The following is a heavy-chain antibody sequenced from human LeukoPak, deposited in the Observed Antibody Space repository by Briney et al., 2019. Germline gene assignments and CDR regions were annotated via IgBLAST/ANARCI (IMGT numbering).Heavy chain of an antibody. Sequence: PGGSLRLSCAASGFTFDDYAMHWVRQAPGKGLEWVSGISWNSGSIGYADSVKGRFTISRDNAKNSLYLQMNSLRAEDTALYYCAKDTTFNYYGSGSYSTLFDYLGQGTLVTVSS. CDR3: AKDTTFNYYGSGSYSTLFDY. V-gene: IGHV3-9*01. J-gene: IGHJ4*02. CDR1: GFTFDDYA. CDR2: ISWNSGSI. D-gene: IGHD3-10*01.